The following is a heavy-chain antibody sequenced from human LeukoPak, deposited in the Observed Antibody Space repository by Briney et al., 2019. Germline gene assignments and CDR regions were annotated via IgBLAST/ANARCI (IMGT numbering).Heavy chain of an antibody. V-gene: IGHV3-74*01. J-gene: IGHJ4*02. CDR2: INPDGSST. Sequence: GGSLRLSCVASGFTFNKYWMHWVRQAAGKGLVWVSRINPDGSSTDYADSVKGRFTTSKDNAKNTLYLQMNTLRAEDTALYFCASITPGYWGQGNLVTVSS. D-gene: IGHD1-14*01. CDR1: GFTFNKYW. CDR3: ASITPGY.